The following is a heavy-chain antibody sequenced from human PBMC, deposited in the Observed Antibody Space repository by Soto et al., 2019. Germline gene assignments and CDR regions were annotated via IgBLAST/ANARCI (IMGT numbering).Heavy chain of an antibody. Sequence: SLKISCKGSGYSFTSYWISWVRQMPGKGLEWMGRIDPSDSYTNYSPSFQGHVTISADKSISTAYLQWSSLKASDTAMYYCARLLLPSRGYYYGMDVWGQGTTVTVSS. CDR2: IDPSDSYT. CDR1: GYSFTSYW. V-gene: IGHV5-10-1*01. CDR3: ARLLLPSRGYYYGMDV. D-gene: IGHD3-10*01. J-gene: IGHJ6*02.